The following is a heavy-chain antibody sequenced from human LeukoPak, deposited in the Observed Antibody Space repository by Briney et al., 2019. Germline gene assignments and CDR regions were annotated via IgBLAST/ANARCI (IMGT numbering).Heavy chain of an antibody. V-gene: IGHV4-4*09. Sequence: SETLSLTCTVSGGSISSYYWSWIRQPPGKGLEWIGYIYTSGSTNYNPSLKSRVTISVDTSKNQFSLKLSSVTAADTAVYYCARSIAAAGLGFDHWGQGTLVTVSS. J-gene: IGHJ4*02. CDR2: IYTSGST. D-gene: IGHD6-13*01. CDR1: GGSISSYY. CDR3: ARSIAAAGLGFDH.